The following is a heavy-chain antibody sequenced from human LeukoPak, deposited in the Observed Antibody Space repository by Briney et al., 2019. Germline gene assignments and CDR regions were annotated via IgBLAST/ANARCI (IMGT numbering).Heavy chain of an antibody. CDR1: GGSFSGYY. J-gene: IGHJ6*02. V-gene: IGHV4-34*01. CDR2: INHSGST. CDR3: ARAFLPTYYYGSGSSATYGMDV. D-gene: IGHD3-10*01. Sequence: KASETLSLTCAVYGGSFSGYYWSWIRQPPGKGREWIGEINHSGSTNYNPSLKSRVTISVDTSKNQFSLKLSSVTAADTAVYYCARAFLPTYYYGSGSSATYGMDVWGQGTTVTVSS.